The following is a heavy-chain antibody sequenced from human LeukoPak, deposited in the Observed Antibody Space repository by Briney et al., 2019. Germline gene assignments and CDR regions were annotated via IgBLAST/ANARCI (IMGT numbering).Heavy chain of an antibody. J-gene: IGHJ4*02. V-gene: IGHV3-64D*09. CDR2: ITSDGSST. D-gene: IGHD6-19*01. CDR1: GFTFRGFA. Sequence: PGGSLRLSCSASGFTFRGFAMHWVRQAPGKGLEFVSAITSDGSSTYYRDSLKGRFTISRDNSNNTLYLQMTSLRPEDTAVYLCVKSQPSAWNQYDYWGQGTLVTVSS. CDR3: VKSQPSAWNQYDY.